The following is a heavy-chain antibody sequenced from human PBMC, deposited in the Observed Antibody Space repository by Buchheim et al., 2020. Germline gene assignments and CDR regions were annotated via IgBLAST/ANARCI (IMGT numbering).Heavy chain of an antibody. D-gene: IGHD3-3*01. Sequence: EVQLVESGGGLVQPGGSLRLSCAASGFTFSSYWMHWVRQAPGKGLVWVSRINSDGSSTSYADSVKGRFTISRDNAKNTLYLQMNSLRAEDTAVYYCAREGLDFWSGYLDYYYYYGMDVWGQGTT. CDR2: INSDGSST. CDR3: AREGLDFWSGYLDYYYYYGMDV. V-gene: IGHV3-74*01. J-gene: IGHJ6*02. CDR1: GFTFSSYW.